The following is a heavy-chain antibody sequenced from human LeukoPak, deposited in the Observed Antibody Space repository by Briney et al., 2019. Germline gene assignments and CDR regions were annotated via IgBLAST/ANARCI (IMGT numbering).Heavy chain of an antibody. D-gene: IGHD3-16*01. V-gene: IGHV3-20*01. J-gene: IGHJ6*03. CDR2: INWNGGSP. CDR3: ARDLARGGPHARLNYYMDV. Sequence: GGSLRLSCAASGFTFSSYSMNWVRQAPGKGLEWVSGINWNGGSPRYADSVKGRFTISRDNAKNSLYLQMNSLRAEDTALYHCARDLARGGPHARLNYYMDVWGKGTTVTVSS. CDR1: GFTFSSYS.